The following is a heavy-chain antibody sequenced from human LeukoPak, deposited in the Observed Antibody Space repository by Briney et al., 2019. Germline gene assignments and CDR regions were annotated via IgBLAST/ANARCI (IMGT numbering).Heavy chain of an antibody. CDR1: GYTFTSYG. J-gene: IGHJ4*02. CDR2: ISTYNGNT. V-gene: IGHV1-18*01. D-gene: IGHD6-13*01. Sequence: ASVKVSCKASGYTFTSYGIVWVRQAPGQGLEWMGWISTYNGNTNYAQKIQGRVTMTTDTSTSTAYMELRSLRSDDTAVYYCARDLPYSSSWESIDYWGQGTLVTVSS. CDR3: ARDLPYSSSWESIDY.